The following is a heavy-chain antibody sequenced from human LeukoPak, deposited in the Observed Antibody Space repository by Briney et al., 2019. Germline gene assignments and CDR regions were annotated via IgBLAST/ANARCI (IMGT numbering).Heavy chain of an antibody. CDR3: VKGEVAAPMNLDW. V-gene: IGHV3-33*06. D-gene: IGHD2-15*01. CDR1: GFTFSSYG. CDR2: IWYDGSNK. Sequence: ARYLRLSCAASGFTFSSYGMHWVRQAPGKGLEWVAVIWYDGSNKYCADSVKGRFTISRDNSKNTLYLQMNTLRAEDTAVYNSVKGEVAAPMNLDWWGQGTVVTVSS. J-gene: IGHJ1*01.